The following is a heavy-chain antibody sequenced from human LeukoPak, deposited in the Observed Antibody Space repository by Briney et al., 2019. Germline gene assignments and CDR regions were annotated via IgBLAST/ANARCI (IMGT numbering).Heavy chain of an antibody. CDR1: GFTFNNYG. CDR3: ARDPPTSIAVAGTDY. D-gene: IGHD6-19*01. CDR2: IRYDGNSK. J-gene: IGHJ4*02. V-gene: IGHV3-30*02. Sequence: GGSLRLSCAASGFTFNNYGMHWVRQAPGKGLEWVAFIRYDGNSKYYADSVKGRFTISRDNSKNTLSLQMNSLRAEDTAVYYCARDPPTSIAVAGTDYWGQGTLVTVSS.